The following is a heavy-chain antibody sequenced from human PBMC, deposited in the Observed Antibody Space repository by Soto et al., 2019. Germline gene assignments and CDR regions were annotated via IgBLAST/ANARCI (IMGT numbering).Heavy chain of an antibody. J-gene: IGHJ3*02. CDR2: ISWNSGSI. CDR3: AKGGVRYCSGGSCYSYDAFDI. CDR1: GFTFDDYA. D-gene: IGHD2-15*01. V-gene: IGHV3-9*01. Sequence: GGSLRLSCAASGFTFDDYAMHWVRQAPGKGLEWVSGISWNSGSIGYADSVKGRFTISRDNAKNSLYLQMNSLRAEDTALYYCAKGGVRYCSGGSCYSYDAFDIWGQGTMVTVSS.